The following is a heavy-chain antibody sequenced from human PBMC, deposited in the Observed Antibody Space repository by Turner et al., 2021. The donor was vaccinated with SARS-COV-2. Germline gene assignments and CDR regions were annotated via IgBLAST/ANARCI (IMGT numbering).Heavy chain of an antibody. CDR1: GFTSSNYP. D-gene: IGHD4-17*01. CDR3: ASLTATSSGF. Sequence: EVQLLESGGGLVQPGGSLRPSCAASGFTSSNYPMSWVRQAPGKGVEWVSSISGSCGSTYYADSVKGRFTIARDNSKNTLYLQLNSLRAEDTAVYYCASLTATSSGFWGQGTLVTVSS. J-gene: IGHJ4*02. CDR2: ISGSCGST. V-gene: IGHV3-23*01.